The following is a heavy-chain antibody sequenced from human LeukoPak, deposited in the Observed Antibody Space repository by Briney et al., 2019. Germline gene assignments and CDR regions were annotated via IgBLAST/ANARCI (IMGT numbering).Heavy chain of an antibody. Sequence: GPSVKVSCKASGYTFTNYGISWVRQAPGQGLEWVGWISAYNGNTKYAQKLQGRVTMTTDTSASTAYMELRSLRSDDTAMYYCARRLERHHDFDYWGQGTLVTVSS. CDR2: ISAYNGNT. CDR1: GYTFTNYG. D-gene: IGHD1-1*01. V-gene: IGHV1-18*01. J-gene: IGHJ4*02. CDR3: ARRLERHHDFDY.